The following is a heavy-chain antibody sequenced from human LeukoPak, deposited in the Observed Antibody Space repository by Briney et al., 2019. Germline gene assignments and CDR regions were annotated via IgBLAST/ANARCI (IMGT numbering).Heavy chain of an antibody. CDR3: ARLRVAAAGTPEYFQH. J-gene: IGHJ1*01. CDR1: WGVIHWLH. Sequence: PSETLSLPCRVSWGVIHWLHRSWVRPPPGKGLELIGYIYNSGSTNYNPSLKSRVTISVDTSKNQFSLKRSSVTAADTAVYYCARLRVAAAGTPEYFQHWGQGTLLTVSS. D-gene: IGHD6-13*01. CDR2: IYNSGST. V-gene: IGHV4-59*08.